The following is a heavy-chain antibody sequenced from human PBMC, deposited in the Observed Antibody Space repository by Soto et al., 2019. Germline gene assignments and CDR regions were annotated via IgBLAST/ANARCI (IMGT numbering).Heavy chain of an antibody. CDR2: INRNGGSL. V-gene: IGHV3-20*04. CDR3: ARLGGTGYYAGSVY. J-gene: IGHJ4*02. Sequence: GGSRRHCWGGSGFTLDEYGMHWVRQAPGKGLEWVSGINRNGGSLGYADSVKGRFTISTDNVKNSLYLQMNSLRAEDTALYYCARLGGTGYYAGSVYWGQGT. D-gene: IGHD3-9*01. CDR1: GFTLDEYG.